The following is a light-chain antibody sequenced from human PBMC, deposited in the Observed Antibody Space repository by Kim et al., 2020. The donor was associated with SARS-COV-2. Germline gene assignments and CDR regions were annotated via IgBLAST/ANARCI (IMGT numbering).Light chain of an antibody. Sequence: EIVMTQSPATLSVSPGERATLSCRASQSVSSNLAWYQQKPGQAPRLLIYGASTRATGIPARFSGSGSGTEFTLTISSLQSEDFAVYYCQQYNNWCTFGQGTKLEI. CDR3: QQYNNWCT. J-gene: IGKJ2*02. V-gene: IGKV3-15*01. CDR2: GAS. CDR1: QSVSSN.